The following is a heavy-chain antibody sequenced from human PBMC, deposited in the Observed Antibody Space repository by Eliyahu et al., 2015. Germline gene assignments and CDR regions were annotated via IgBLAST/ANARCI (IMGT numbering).Heavy chain of an antibody. J-gene: IGHJ6*02. CDR2: IAGSNTI. CDR1: GXXISRYX. Sequence: EVQVVESGGDLVQPGGSLXLSGAAXGXXISRYXMTWVRQAPGKGLEWISHIAGSNTIYYADSVKGRFTISRDTGKNSLYLQMSSLRDEDTAVYYCARDAGNSGYGMDVWGHGTTVTVSS. V-gene: IGHV3-48*02. D-gene: IGHD2/OR15-2a*01. CDR3: ARDAGNSGYGMDV.